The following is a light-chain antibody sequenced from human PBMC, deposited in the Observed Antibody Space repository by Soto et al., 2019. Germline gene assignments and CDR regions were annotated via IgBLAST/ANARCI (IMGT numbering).Light chain of an antibody. J-gene: IGLJ1*01. CDR1: SSDVGAYDY. CDR3: SSFAGSNNFPYV. Sequence: QPALTQPPSASGSPGQSVTISCTGTSSDVGAYDYVSWYQQHPGKAPKLMIYEINKRPSGAPDRFSGSKSGNTASLTVSGLQAEDEADYYCSSFAGSNNFPYVFGTGTKVTVL. CDR2: EIN. V-gene: IGLV2-8*01.